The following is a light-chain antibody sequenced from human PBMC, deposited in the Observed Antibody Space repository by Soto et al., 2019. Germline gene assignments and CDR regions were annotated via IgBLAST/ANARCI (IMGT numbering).Light chain of an antibody. J-gene: IGKJ1*01. CDR1: QTISSW. CDR2: KAS. V-gene: IGKV1-5*03. CDR3: QQYNTYRT. Sequence: DIQMTQSPSTLSGSLGVRLTITCRASQTISSWLAWYQQKPGKAPKLLIYKASTLKSGVPSRFSGSGSGTEFTLTISGLQPDDFATYYCQQYNTYRTFGQGTKV.